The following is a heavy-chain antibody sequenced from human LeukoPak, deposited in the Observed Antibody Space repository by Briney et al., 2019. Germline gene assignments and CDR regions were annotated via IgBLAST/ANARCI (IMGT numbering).Heavy chain of an antibody. V-gene: IGHV4-30-4*01. J-gene: IGHJ4*02. CDR2: IYYSGST. CDR3: ARGRGITMVRGVTTEFDY. Sequence: PSETLSLTCTVSGGSISSGDYYWSWIRPPPGKGLEWIGYIYYSGSTYFNPSLNSRLTISVHTSKNQFSLKLSSVTAADTAVYYCARGRGITMVRGVTTEFDYWGQGTLVTVSS. D-gene: IGHD3-10*01. CDR1: GGSISSGDYY.